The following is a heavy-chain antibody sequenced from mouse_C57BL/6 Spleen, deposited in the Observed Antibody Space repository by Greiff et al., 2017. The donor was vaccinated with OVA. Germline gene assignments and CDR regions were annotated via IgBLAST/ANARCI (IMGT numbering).Heavy chain of an antibody. CDR3: ARRGNDYEGFAY. CDR2: ISGGGGNT. J-gene: IGHJ3*01. CDR1: GFTFSSYT. Sequence: EVMLVESGGGLVKPGGSLKLSCAASGFTFSSYTMSWVRQTPEKRLEWVATISGGGGNTYYPDSVKGRFTISRDNAKNTLYLQMSSLRSEDTALYYCARRGNDYEGFAYWGQGTLVTVSA. V-gene: IGHV5-9*01. D-gene: IGHD2-4*01.